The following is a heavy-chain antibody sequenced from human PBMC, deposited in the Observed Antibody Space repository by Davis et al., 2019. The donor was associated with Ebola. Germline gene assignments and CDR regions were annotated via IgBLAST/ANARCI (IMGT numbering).Heavy chain of an antibody. J-gene: IGHJ5*02. CDR2: INNDGSGT. V-gene: IGHV3-74*01. CDR1: GFTFSDYW. CDR3: ARDLPHNWFDH. D-gene: IGHD1-14*01. Sequence: HTWGSLRLSCVASGFTFSDYWMHWVRQAPGQGLVLVSRINNDGSGTVYADSVTSRFTISRDNAKNTVYLQMNSLRVEDTAVYYCARDLPHNWFDHWGQGTLVTVSS.